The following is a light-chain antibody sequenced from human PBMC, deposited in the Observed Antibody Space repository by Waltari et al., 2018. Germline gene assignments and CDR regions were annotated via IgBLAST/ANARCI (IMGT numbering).Light chain of an antibody. Sequence: IQLTQSPSSLSASVGDKVTITCRASEGISTYLAWYQQQPGKAPKLLIYGASTLQGGVPSRFSGSGSGTDFTLTISSLQPGDFATYYCQHSYSIPWTFGQGTKVEIK. V-gene: IGKV1-9*01. CDR1: EGISTY. CDR2: GAS. CDR3: QHSYSIPWT. J-gene: IGKJ1*01.